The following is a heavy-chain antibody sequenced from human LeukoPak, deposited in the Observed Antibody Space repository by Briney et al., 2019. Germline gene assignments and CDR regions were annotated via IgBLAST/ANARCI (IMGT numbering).Heavy chain of an antibody. CDR1: GDSISSYY. D-gene: IGHD3-10*01. CDR2: MYVSGRT. CDR3: ARDMVRGVKAYLSWFDP. J-gene: IGHJ5*02. V-gene: IGHV4-4*07. Sequence: SETLSLTCTVSGDSISSYYWSWIRQPAGKGVEWMGRMYVSGRTNYNPSLKSRVTMSVDTSKNQFSLKVTSVTAADTAFYYCARDMVRGVKAYLSWFDPWGQGILVTVST.